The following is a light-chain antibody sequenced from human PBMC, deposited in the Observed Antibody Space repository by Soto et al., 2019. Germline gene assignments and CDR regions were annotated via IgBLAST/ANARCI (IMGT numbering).Light chain of an antibody. CDR1: QSVSTW. CDR2: RAS. J-gene: IGKJ1*01. CDR3: QQYDAYWT. V-gene: IGKV1-5*03. Sequence: DIQMTQSPSTLSASVGDRVTITCRASQSVSTWLAWYQQKPGKAPKLLIYRASSLESGVPSRFRGSGSGTEFTLTIRSLQPDDSETYYCQQYDAYWTFGQGTKLEIK.